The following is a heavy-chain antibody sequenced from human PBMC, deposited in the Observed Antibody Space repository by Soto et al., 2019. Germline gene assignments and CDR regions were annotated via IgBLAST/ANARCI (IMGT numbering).Heavy chain of an antibody. Sequence: SETLSLTCTVSGGSISSSSYYWGWIRQPPGKGLEWIGSIYYSGSTYYNPSLKSRVTISVDTSKNQFSLKLSSVTAADTAVYYCARRARTTIDYWGQGTLVNVAS. CDR1: GGSISSSSYY. V-gene: IGHV4-39*01. CDR2: IYYSGST. CDR3: ARRARTTIDY. J-gene: IGHJ4*02. D-gene: IGHD2-2*01.